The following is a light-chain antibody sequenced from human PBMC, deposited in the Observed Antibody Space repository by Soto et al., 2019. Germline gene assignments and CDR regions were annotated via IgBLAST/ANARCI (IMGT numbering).Light chain of an antibody. CDR3: CSYAGDFYV. CDR1: TIDVGSYDY. CDR2: DVT. J-gene: IGLJ1*01. V-gene: IGLV2-11*01. Sequence: QSVLTQPRSVSGSPAQSVAISCTGTTIDVGSYDYVSWYQQHPGKAPELIIFDVTKRPSGVPDRFSGSKSGNTASLTISGLQAEDEADYFCCSYAGDFYVFGSGXKVT.